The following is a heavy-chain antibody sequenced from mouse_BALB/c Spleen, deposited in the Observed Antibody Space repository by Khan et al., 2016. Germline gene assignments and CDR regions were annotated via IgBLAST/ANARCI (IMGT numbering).Heavy chain of an antibody. CDR3: ARGGYDEGFAD. CDR2: INTYTGEP. CDR1: GYTFTNYG. J-gene: IGHJ3*01. D-gene: IGHD2-14*01. V-gene: IGHV9-1*02. Sequence: QIQLVQSGPELKKPGETVKISCKASGYTFTNYGMNWVKQAPGKGLKWMGWINTYTGEPTYADDFKGRFVFSLDTSASTAYLQINNLKNEDMATYVCARGGYDEGFADWGQGTLVTVSA.